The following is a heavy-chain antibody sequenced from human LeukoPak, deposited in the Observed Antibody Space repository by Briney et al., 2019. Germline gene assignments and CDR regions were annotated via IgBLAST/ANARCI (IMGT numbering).Heavy chain of an antibody. CDR2: INESGGTT. Sequence: GGSLRLSCAASGFTFSAYAMTWVRQAPGKGLEWVSSINESGGTTYYADSVTGRFTISRDNSQNTLFLQMSSLTAEDTAMYYCARELGGGGLHYFDYWGRGTLVTVSS. D-gene: IGHD3-16*01. J-gene: IGHJ4*02. V-gene: IGHV3-23*01. CDR3: ARELGGGGLHYFDY. CDR1: GFTFSAYA.